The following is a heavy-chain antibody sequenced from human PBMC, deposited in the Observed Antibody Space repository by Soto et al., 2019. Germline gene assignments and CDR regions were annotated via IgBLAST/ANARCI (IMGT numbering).Heavy chain of an antibody. Sequence: GGSLRLSCAASGFTFSSYSMNWVRQAPGKGLEWVSSISSSSSYIYYADSVKGRFTISRDNAKNSLYLQMNSLRAEDTAVYYCARGIPNRYCSSTSCLYGPYYYYYYLDVWGKGTTVTVSS. J-gene: IGHJ6*03. CDR3: ARGIPNRYCSSTSCLYGPYYYYYYLDV. CDR2: ISSSSSYI. CDR1: GFTFSSYS. V-gene: IGHV3-21*04. D-gene: IGHD2-2*01.